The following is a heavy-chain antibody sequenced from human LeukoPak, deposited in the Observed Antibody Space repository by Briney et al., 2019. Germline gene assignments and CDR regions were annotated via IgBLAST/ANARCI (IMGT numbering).Heavy chain of an antibody. CDR1: GGTFSSYA. J-gene: IGHJ3*02. CDR2: IIPIFGTA. V-gene: IGHV1-69*01. D-gene: IGHD6-25*01. Sequence: SVTVSCKAPGGTFSSYAISWVRQAPGQGLEWMGGIIPIFGTANYAQKFQGRVTITADESTSTAYMELSSLRAEDTAVYYCARDYSGSGGVPDAFDIWGQGTMVTVSS. CDR3: ARDYSGSGGVPDAFDI.